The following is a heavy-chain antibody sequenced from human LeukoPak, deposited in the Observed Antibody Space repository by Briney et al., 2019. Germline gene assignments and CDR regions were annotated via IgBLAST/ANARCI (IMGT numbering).Heavy chain of an antibody. D-gene: IGHD5-18*01. CDR2: IRYDGSIK. J-gene: IGHJ4*02. CDR1: GFTFSSYW. CDR3: AKDKYSPFDY. V-gene: IGHV3-30*02. Sequence: GGSLRLSCAASGFTFSSYWMSWVRQAPGKGLEWVAFIRYDGSIKYYADSVKGRFTISRDNSKDTLYLQMNSLRAEDTAVYYCAKDKYSPFDYWGQGTLVTVSS.